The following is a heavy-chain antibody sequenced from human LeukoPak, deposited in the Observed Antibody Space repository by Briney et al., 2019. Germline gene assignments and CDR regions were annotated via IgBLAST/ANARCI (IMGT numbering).Heavy chain of an antibody. Sequence: GGSLILSCSASVFTSSNYLMSWVRQAPGKGLEWVANIKQDESEKYYVDSVKGLFTISRDNAKSSLYLQMNSLRAEDTAVYYCARALDSSSSRYQAFEEWGQGTLVTVSS. CDR3: ARALDSSSSRYQAFEE. CDR2: IKQDESEK. J-gene: IGHJ4*02. V-gene: IGHV3-7*01. D-gene: IGHD2-2*01. CDR1: VFTSSNYL.